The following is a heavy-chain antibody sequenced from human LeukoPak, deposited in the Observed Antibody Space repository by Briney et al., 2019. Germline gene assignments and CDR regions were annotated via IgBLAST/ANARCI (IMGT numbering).Heavy chain of an antibody. CDR3: ARVPGGEFDY. V-gene: IGHV4-30-4*01. CDR1: GVSISSGDYY. J-gene: IGHJ4*02. CDR2: IYYSGST. Sequence: SETLSLTCTVSGVSISSGDYYWSWIRQPPGKGLEWIGYIYYSGSTYYNPSLKSRVTISVDTSKNQFSLKLSSVTAADTAVYYCARVPGGEFDYWGQGTLVTVSS. D-gene: IGHD3-16*01.